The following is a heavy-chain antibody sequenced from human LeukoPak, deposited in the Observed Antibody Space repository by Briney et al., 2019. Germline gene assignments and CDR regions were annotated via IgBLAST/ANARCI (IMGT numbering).Heavy chain of an antibody. CDR3: AREASGSPPYYFDY. CDR2: ISSSSTYI. V-gene: IGHV3-21*04. CDR1: GFTFSSYS. J-gene: IGHJ4*02. D-gene: IGHD3-10*01. Sequence: GGSLRLSCAASGFTFSSYSMNWVRQAPGKGLEWVSSISSSSTYIYYADSVKGRFTVSRDNAKNTLYLQMNSLRAEDTAVYYCAREASGSPPYYFDYWGQGTLVTVSS.